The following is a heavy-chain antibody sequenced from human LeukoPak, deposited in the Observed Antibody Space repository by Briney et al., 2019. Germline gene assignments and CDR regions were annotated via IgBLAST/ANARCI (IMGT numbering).Heavy chain of an antibody. CDR1: GGTFSSYA. CDR3: ARDPNYYDSSGPRGVGGYYYYMDV. Sequence: GASVKVSCKASGGTFSSYAISWVRQAPGQGLEWMGGIIPIFGTANYAQKFQGRVTITADKSTSTAYMELSSLRSEDTAVYYCARDPNYYDSSGPRGVGGYYYYMDVWGKGTTVTVSS. V-gene: IGHV1-69*06. CDR2: IIPIFGTA. D-gene: IGHD3-22*01. J-gene: IGHJ6*03.